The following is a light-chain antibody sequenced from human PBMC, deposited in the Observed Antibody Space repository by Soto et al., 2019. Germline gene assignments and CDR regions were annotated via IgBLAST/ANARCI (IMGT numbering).Light chain of an antibody. J-gene: IGLJ3*02. CDR3: QSYDSSLSGWV. V-gene: IGLV1-40*01. CDR1: NSNIGAGYD. CDR2: GNS. Sequence: QSVLTQPPSVSGAPGQRVTISCTGYNSNIGAGYDVHWYQQLPGTAPKLLIYGNSNRPSGVPDRFSASKSGTSASLAITGLQAEDEADYYCQSYDSSLSGWVFGGGTKATVL.